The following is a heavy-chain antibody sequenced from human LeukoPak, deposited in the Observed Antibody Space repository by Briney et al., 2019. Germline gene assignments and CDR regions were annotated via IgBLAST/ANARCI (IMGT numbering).Heavy chain of an antibody. CDR2: ISSSSSTI. D-gene: IGHD1-26*01. CDR1: GFTFGSYS. J-gene: IGHJ4*02. V-gene: IGHV3-48*01. CDR3: ARDLLGWELHYFDY. Sequence: GGSLRLSCAASGFTFGSYSMNWVRQARGKGVEWVSYISSSSSTIYYADSVKGRFTISRDNAKNSLYLQMNSLRAEDTAVYYCARDLLGWELHYFDYWGQGTLVTVSS.